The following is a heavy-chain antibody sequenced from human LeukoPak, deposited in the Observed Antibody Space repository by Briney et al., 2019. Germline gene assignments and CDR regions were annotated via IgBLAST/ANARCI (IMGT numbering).Heavy chain of an antibody. J-gene: IGHJ5*02. Sequence: SETLSLTCTVSGGSISSYYWSWIRQPPGKGLEWIGEINHSGSINYNPSLKSRVTISVDTSKNQFSLKLSSVTAADTAVYYCARRLSLGYCSSTSCPRRYWFDPWGQGTLVTVSS. CDR2: INHSGSI. CDR1: GGSISSYY. CDR3: ARRLSLGYCSSTSCPRRYWFDP. V-gene: IGHV4-34*01. D-gene: IGHD2-2*03.